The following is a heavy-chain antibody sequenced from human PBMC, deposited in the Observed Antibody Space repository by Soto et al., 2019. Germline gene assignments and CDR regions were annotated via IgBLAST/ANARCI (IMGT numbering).Heavy chain of an antibody. V-gene: IGHV1-69*13. J-gene: IGHJ4*02. D-gene: IGHD6-13*01. CDR1: GYIFTGYF. CDR2: IIPIFGTA. CDR3: ASTPAFIAAAGTKAIDY. Sequence: ASVKVSCKASGYIFTGYFIQWLRQAPGQGLEWMGGIIPIFGTANYAQKFQGRVTITADESTSTAYMELSSLRSEDTAVYYCASTPAFIAAAGTKAIDYWGQGTLVTVSS.